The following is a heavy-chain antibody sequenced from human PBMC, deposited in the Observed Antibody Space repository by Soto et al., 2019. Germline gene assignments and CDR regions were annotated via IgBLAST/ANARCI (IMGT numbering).Heavy chain of an antibody. J-gene: IGHJ6*03. D-gene: IGHD2-8*01. CDR2: ISSSSSTI. CDR1: GFTFSSYS. V-gene: IGHV3-48*01. CDR3: ARGCCTNGVCYFFDDYYYYMDV. Sequence: GGSLRLSCAASGFTFSSYSMNWVRQAPGKGLEWVSYISSSSSTIYYADSVKGRFTISRDNAKNSLYLQMNSLRAEDTAVYYCARGCCTNGVCYFFDDYYYYMDVWGKGTTVTVSS.